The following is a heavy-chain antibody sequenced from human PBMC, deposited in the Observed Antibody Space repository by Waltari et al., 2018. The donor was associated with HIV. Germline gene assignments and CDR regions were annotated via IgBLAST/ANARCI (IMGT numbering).Heavy chain of an antibody. CDR2: IRYDGSNK. J-gene: IGHJ1*01. CDR3: AKDPSSGWYGGYFQH. D-gene: IGHD6-19*01. Sequence: QVQLVESGGGVVQPGGSLRLSRAASGFTFRSSGLHWVRRAPGKGLEWVAFIRYDGSNKYYADSVKGRFTISRDNSKNTLYLQMNSLRAEDTAVYYCAKDPSSGWYGGYFQHWGQGTLVTVSS. CDR1: GFTFRSSG. V-gene: IGHV3-30*02.